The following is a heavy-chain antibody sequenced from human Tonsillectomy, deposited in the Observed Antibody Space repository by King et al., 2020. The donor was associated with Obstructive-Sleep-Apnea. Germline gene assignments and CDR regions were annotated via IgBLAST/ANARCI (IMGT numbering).Heavy chain of an antibody. V-gene: IGHV5-51*01. D-gene: IGHD3-16*01. CDR2: VYPGYSVS. Sequence: VQLVQSGSEVKKPGESLKISCKGSGYLFTSYWIAWVPQMSGEGWGGMGIVYPGYSVSRYSPSFQGQVTIQADKSISTAYLQWSSLQASDTAMYYCARPETFGGVIDYWGQGTLVTVSS. J-gene: IGHJ4*02. CDR1: GYLFTSYW. CDR3: ARPETFGGVIDY.